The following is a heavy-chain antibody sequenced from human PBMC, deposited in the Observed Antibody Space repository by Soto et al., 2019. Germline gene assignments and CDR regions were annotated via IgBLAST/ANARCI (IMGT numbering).Heavy chain of an antibody. CDR1: GGSCRGYY. D-gene: IGHD3-22*01. CDR2: INHSGST. V-gene: IGHV4-34*01. Sequence: QVQLQQWCAGLLKPSETLSLTCAVYGGSCRGYYWSWIRQHPGKGLEWLGEINHSGSTNYNPSLKGRVSISVDTSKNQFALKLSSVTAADTAVYYCARDPYYYDSSGYYQGWGQGTLVTVSS. J-gene: IGHJ4*02. CDR3: ARDPYYYDSSGYYQG.